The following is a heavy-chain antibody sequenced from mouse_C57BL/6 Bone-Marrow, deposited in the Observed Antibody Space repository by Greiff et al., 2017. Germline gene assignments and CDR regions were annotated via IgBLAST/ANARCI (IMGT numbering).Heavy chain of an antibody. CDR3: AHGNYCYWYFAV. Sequence: VQLPQSGAELVKPGASVKLSCKASGYTFTSYWLHWVKQRPGRGLEWIGRIDPNSGGTKYNEKFKSKATLTVDKPSSTAYMQLSSLATEDSAVYYCAHGNYCYWYFAVWGTGTTVTVSS. V-gene: IGHV1-72*01. CDR2: IDPNSGGT. J-gene: IGHJ1*03. CDR1: GYTFTSYW. D-gene: IGHD2-1*01.